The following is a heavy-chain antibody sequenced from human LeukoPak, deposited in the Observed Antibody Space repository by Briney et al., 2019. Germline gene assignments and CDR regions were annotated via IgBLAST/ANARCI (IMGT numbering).Heavy chain of an antibody. CDR1: GFTFSSYS. CDR2: ISSSSSYI. D-gene: IGHD3-3*01. CDR3: ASHTLRVSGNLY. V-gene: IGHV3-21*01. J-gene: IGHJ4*02. Sequence: PGGSLRLSCAASGFTFSSYSMNWVRQAPGKGLEWVSSISSSSSYIYYADSVKGRFTISRDNAKNSLYLQMNSLRAEDTAVYYCASHTLRVSGNLYWGQGTLVTVSS.